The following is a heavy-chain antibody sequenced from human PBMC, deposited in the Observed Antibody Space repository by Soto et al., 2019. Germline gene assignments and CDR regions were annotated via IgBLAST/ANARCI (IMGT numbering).Heavy chain of an antibody. J-gene: IGHJ4*02. D-gene: IGHD6-13*01. CDR2: INPNSGGT. Sequence: ASVRVSCKASGYTFTGYYMHWVRQAPAQGLEWMGWINPNSGGTNYAQKFQGRVTMTRDTSISTAYMELSRLRSDDTAVYYCARARSSSWHDRGSFDYWGQGTLVTVSS. V-gene: IGHV1-2*02. CDR1: GYTFTGYY. CDR3: ARARSSSWHDRGSFDY.